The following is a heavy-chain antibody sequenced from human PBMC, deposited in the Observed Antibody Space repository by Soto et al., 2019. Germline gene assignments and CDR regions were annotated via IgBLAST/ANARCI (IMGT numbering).Heavy chain of an antibody. D-gene: IGHD1-26*01. J-gene: IGHJ4*02. Sequence: QVQLVQSGAEVKKPGASVKVSCKASGYTFTSYAMHWVRQAPGQRLEWMGWINAGNGNTKYSQKFQGRVTITRDTSASTAYMELSILRSEDTAVYYCARDRDSGSYYGLDWGQGTLVTVSS. CDR1: GYTFTSYA. CDR3: ARDRDSGSYYGLD. CDR2: INAGNGNT. V-gene: IGHV1-3*01.